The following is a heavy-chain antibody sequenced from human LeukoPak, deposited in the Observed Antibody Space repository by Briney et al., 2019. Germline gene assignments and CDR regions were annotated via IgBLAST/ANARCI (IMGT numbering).Heavy chain of an antibody. CDR2: INWNSRNI. CDR1: KFILDDYS. CDR3: AKGRTDGYTYDAFDV. Sequence: GGSLRLSCTASKFILDDYSMHWIRQPPGKGLEWVAGINWNSRNIGYADSVKGRFTVFRDNAKNSLFLQMNSLRPEDTALYYCAKGRTDGYTYDAFDVWGQGTMVTVAT. J-gene: IGHJ3*01. V-gene: IGHV3-9*01. D-gene: IGHD5-24*01.